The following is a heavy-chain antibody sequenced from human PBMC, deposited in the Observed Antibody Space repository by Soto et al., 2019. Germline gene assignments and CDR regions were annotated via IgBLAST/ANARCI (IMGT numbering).Heavy chain of an antibody. Sequence: QVQLVESGGGVVQPGRSLRPSCAASGFTFSSYGMHWVRQAPGKGLEWVAVIWYDGSNKYYADSLKGRFTISRDNSKKTLYLQVNSLRAEDTAVYFCARDDYDSSGYYYVDYWGQGTLVTVSS. CDR1: GFTFSSYG. D-gene: IGHD3-22*01. CDR3: ARDDYDSSGYYYVDY. V-gene: IGHV3-33*01. CDR2: IWYDGSNK. J-gene: IGHJ4*02.